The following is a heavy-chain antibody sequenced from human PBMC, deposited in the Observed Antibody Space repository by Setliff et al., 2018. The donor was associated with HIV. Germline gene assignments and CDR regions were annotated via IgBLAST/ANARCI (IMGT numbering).Heavy chain of an antibody. CDR1: GYTFTSYY. CDR2: SNPSGGST. CDR3: ARERYDIWTGRDAFVI. J-gene: IGHJ3*02. D-gene: IGHD3-9*01. V-gene: IGHV1-46*01. Sequence: ASVKVSCKASGYTFTSYYMHWVRQPPGQGLEWMGISNPSGGSTSYAQKFQGRVTMTMDPSTSTVYMELSSLRSEDTAVYYCARERYDIWTGRDAFVIWGQVTMVTDSS.